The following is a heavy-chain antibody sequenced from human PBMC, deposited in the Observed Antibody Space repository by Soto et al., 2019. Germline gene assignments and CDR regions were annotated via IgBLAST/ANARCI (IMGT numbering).Heavy chain of an antibody. J-gene: IGHJ6*03. CDR3: ARVKYYGSGSYYYYYYMDV. D-gene: IGHD3-10*01. V-gene: IGHV4-34*01. CDR2: INHSGST. CDR1: GGSFSGYY. Sequence: SETLSLTCAVYGGSFSGYYWSWIRQPPGKGLEWIGEINHSGSTNYNPSLKSRVTISVDTSKNQFSLKLSSVTAADTAVYYCARVKYYGSGSYYYYYYMDVWGKGTTVTVSS.